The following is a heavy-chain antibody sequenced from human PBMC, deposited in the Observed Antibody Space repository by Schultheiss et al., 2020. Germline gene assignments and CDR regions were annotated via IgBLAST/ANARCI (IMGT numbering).Heavy chain of an antibody. CDR2: ISYDGSNK. D-gene: IGHD3-16*01. CDR3: ARDYTRERRYYYGMDV. V-gene: IGHV3-30-3*01. J-gene: IGHJ6*02. Sequence: GGSLRLSCAASGFTFSSYAMHWVRQAPGKGLEWVAVISYDGSNKYYADSVKGRFTISRDNSKNTLYLQMNSLRAEDTAVYYCARDYTRERRYYYGMDVWGQGTTVNVSS. CDR1: GFTFSSYA.